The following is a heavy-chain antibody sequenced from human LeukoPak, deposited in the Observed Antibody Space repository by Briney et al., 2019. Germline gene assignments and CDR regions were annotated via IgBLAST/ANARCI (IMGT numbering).Heavy chain of an antibody. Sequence: ASVKVSCKASEYTFTDYYIHRMRQAPGQGLEWMGWINCKSGATTYAQKFRGRVTMTKDRPIRTAYMELSSLRSEDTAVYYCATVLLTPVVVVGWFDPWGQGTLVTASS. CDR2: INCKSGAT. V-gene: IGHV1-2*02. J-gene: IGHJ5*02. D-gene: IGHD2-15*01. CDR3: ATVLLTPVVVVGWFDP. CDR1: EYTFTDYY.